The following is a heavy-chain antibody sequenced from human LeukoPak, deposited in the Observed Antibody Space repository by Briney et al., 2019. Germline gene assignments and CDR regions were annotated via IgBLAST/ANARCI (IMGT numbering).Heavy chain of an antibody. V-gene: IGHV4-59*01. J-gene: IGHJ4*02. D-gene: IGHD1-14*01. CDR1: GGSISSYY. CDR3: AKVSHRDNAGTGKYYFDN. CDR2: IYYSGST. Sequence: TSETLSLTCTVSGGSISSYYWNWIRQPPGKGLEWIGYIYYSGSTNYNPSLKSRVTISVDTSKNQFSLKLFSVTAADTAVYYCAKVSHRDNAGTGKYYFDNWGQGALVTVSS.